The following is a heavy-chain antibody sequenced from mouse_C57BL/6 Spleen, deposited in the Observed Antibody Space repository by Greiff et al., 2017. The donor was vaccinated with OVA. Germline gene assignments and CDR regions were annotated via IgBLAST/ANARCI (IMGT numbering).Heavy chain of an antibody. CDR1: GYSFTGYY. CDR2: INPSTGGT. Sequence: VQLQQSGPELVKPGASVKISCKASGYSFTGYYMNWVKQSPEKSLEWIGEINPSTGGTTYNQKFKAKATLTVDKSSSTAYMQLKSLTSEDSAVYYCARGDSYYFDHWGQGTTLTVSS. V-gene: IGHV1-42*01. CDR3: ARGDSYYFDH. J-gene: IGHJ2*01.